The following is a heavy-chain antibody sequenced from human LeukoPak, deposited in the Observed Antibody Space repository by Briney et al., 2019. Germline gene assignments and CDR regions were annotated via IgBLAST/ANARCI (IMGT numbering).Heavy chain of an antibody. CDR2: ISSSSTI. CDR1: GFTFSSYS. Sequence: PGGSLRLSCAASGFTFSSYSMNWVRQAPGKGLEWVSYISSSSTIYYADSVKGRFTISRDNAKNSLYLQMNSLRAEDTAVYYCARDLIFGVVTRLDVWGQGTTVTVSS. D-gene: IGHD3-3*01. J-gene: IGHJ6*02. V-gene: IGHV3-48*01. CDR3: ARDLIFGVVTRLDV.